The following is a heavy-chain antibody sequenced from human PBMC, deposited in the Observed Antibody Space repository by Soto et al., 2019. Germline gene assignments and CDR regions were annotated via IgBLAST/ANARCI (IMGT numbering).Heavy chain of an antibody. CDR3: AKDGCSSTSCLIDY. D-gene: IGHD2-2*01. CDR2: ISYDGSNK. V-gene: IGHV3-30*18. CDR1: GFTFSSYG. Sequence: QVQLVESGGGVVQPGRSLRLSCAASGFTFSSYGTHWVRQAPGKGLEWVAVISYDGSNKYYADSVKGRFTISRDNSKNTLYLQMNSLRAEDTAVYYCAKDGCSSTSCLIDYWGQGTLVTVSS. J-gene: IGHJ4*02.